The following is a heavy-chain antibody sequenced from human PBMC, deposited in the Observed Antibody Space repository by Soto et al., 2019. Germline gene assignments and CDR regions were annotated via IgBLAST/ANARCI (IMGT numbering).Heavy chain of an antibody. CDR2: ISYDGSNK. D-gene: IGHD3-9*01. Sequence: GGSLRLSCAASGFTFSSYGMHWVRQAPGKGLEWVAVISYDGSNKYYADSVKGRFTISRDNSKNTLYLQMNSLRAEDTAVYYCAKDGASYYDILTGYYNYYYYGMDVWGQGTTVTVSS. CDR1: GFTFSSYG. V-gene: IGHV3-30*18. J-gene: IGHJ6*02. CDR3: AKDGASYYDILTGYYNYYYYGMDV.